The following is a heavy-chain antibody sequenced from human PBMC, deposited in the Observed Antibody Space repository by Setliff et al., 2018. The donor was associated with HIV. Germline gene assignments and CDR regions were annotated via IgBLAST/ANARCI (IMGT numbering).Heavy chain of an antibody. V-gene: IGHV3-9*01. D-gene: IGHD6-13*01. CDR2: ISWNSGSI. CDR3: AKPAFGIAAVLDY. CDR1: GFTFDDYA. Sequence: PGGSLRLSCAASGFTFDDYAMHWVRQAPGKGLEWVSGISWNSGSIGYADSVKGRFTISRDNAKNSLYLQMNSLRAEDTALYYCAKPAFGIAAVLDYWGQGTLVTVSS. J-gene: IGHJ4*02.